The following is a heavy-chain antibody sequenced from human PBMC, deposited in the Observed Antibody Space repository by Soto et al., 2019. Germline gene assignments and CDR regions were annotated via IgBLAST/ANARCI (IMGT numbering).Heavy chain of an antibody. J-gene: IGHJ3*02. CDR2: ISWNSGSI. CDR1: GFTFDDYA. Sequence: EVQLVESGGGLVQPGRSLRLSCAASGFTFDDYAMHWVRQAPGKGLEWVSGISWNSGSIGYADSVKGQFTISKDNAKNSLYLQMNSLRAEDTALYYCAKDMGSGVAATPYAFDIWGQGTMVTVSS. V-gene: IGHV3-9*01. CDR3: AKDMGSGVAATPYAFDI. D-gene: IGHD2-15*01.